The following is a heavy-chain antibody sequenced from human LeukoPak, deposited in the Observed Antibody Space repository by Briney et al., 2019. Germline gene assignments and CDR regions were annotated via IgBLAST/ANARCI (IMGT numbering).Heavy chain of an antibody. CDR2: IIPIFGTA. Sequence: ASVKVSCKASGGTFSSYAISWVRQAPGQGLEWMGGIIPIFGTANYAQKFQGRVTIPADESTSTAYMELSSLRSEDTAVYYCARGYTGSYYRWFDPWGQGTLVTVSS. CDR1: GGTFSSYA. D-gene: IGHD1-26*01. J-gene: IGHJ5*02. CDR3: ARGYTGSYYRWFDP. V-gene: IGHV1-69*01.